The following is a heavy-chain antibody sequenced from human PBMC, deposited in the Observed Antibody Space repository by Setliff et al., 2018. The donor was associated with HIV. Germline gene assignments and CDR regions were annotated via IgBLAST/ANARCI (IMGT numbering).Heavy chain of an antibody. D-gene: IGHD5-18*01. J-gene: IGHJ4*02. CDR2: ITSGGST. CDR1: GFTFSSYA. CDR3: AKGFRPVDTALVSGPTD. V-gene: IGHV3-23*01. Sequence: DFGFTFSSYAMSWVRQTPEKGLERVSIITSGGSTYYADSAKGRFIISRDNSQNTLYLQMNSLRADDTAIYYCAKGFRPVDTALVSGPTDWGQGIRVTVSS.